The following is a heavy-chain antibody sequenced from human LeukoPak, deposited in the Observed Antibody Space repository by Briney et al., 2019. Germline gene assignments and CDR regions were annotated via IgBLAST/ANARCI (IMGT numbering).Heavy chain of an antibody. D-gene: IGHD6-13*01. J-gene: IGHJ6*02. Sequence: GGSLRLSCAASGFTLSDAWMNWVRQAPGQGLEWVGRIRSTTDGGTTAFAAPVKGRFTISRDDSTNTLYLQMSSLETEDTAVYHCTTTQRIAVYDYHVMDVGGQGTTVTVPS. CDR3: TTTQRIAVYDYHVMDV. CDR1: GFTLSDAW. CDR2: IRSTTDGGTT. V-gene: IGHV3-15*01.